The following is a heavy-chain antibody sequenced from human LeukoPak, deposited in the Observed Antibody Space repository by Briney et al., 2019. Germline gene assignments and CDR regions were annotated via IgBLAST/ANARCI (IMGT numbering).Heavy chain of an antibody. J-gene: IGHJ5*02. D-gene: IGHD1-1*01. V-gene: IGHV2-5*02. CDR3: AHRTMTTITGTTFDP. CDR2: IYWDDDE. CDR1: GFSVNSSGVG. Sequence: SGPTLVKPTQTLTLTCSLSGFSVNSSGVGVGWIRQPPGKALEWLALIYWDDDERYSPSLESRLTITRDTSRNQVVLKMTNMDPVDTGTYFCAHRTMTTITGTTFDPWGQGILVTVSS.